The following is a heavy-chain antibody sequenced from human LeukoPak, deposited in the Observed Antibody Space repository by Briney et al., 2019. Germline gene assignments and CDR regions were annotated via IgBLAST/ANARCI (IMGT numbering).Heavy chain of an antibody. D-gene: IGHD2-21*01. Sequence: GGSLRLSCVASGFTFSNSGIHWVRQDPAKGLEWVAYTRPDGIGGYYGDSVRGRFTVSRDNSQNTVYLQMNSLRAEDTAVYYCAKERTISDFWGQGILVTVSS. CDR2: TRPDGIGG. V-gene: IGHV3-30*02. CDR1: GFTFSNSG. CDR3: AKERTISDF. J-gene: IGHJ4*02.